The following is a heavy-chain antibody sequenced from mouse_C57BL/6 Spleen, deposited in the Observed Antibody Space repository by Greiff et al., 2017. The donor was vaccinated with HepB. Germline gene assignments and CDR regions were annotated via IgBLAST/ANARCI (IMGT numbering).Heavy chain of an antibody. Sequence: VQLQQSGPELVKPGASVKISCKASGYTFTDYYMNWVKQSHGKSLEWLGDINPNNGGTSYNQKFKGKATLTVDKSSSTAYMELRSLTSEDSAVYYCARRRHGSSYEAWFAYWGQGTLVTVSA. D-gene: IGHD1-1*01. CDR2: INPNNGGT. CDR1: GYTFTDYY. V-gene: IGHV1-26*01. CDR3: ARRRHGSSYEAWFAY. J-gene: IGHJ3*01.